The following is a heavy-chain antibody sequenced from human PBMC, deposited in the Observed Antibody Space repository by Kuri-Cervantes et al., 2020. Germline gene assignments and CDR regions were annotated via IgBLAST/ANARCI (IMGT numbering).Heavy chain of an antibody. CDR1: GGTFSSYA. D-gene: IGHD6-13*01. CDR2: INPSGGST. J-gene: IGHJ4*02. V-gene: IGHV1-46*01. Sequence: ASVKVSCKASGGTFSSYAISWVRQAPGQGLEWMGIINPSGGSTSYAQKFQGRVTMTRDTSTSTVYMELRSLRSDDTAVYYCARDRHSSSWYADIPFDYWGQGTLVTVSS. CDR3: ARDRHSSSWYADIPFDY.